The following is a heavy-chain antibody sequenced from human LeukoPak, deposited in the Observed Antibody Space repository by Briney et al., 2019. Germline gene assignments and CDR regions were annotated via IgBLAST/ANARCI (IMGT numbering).Heavy chain of an antibody. CDR2: ISGSGDDS. CDR1: GFTFSSYA. V-gene: IGHV3-23*01. CDR3: ATGRGFSPLTYSDY. Sequence: GGSLRLSCAASGFTFSSYAMSWVRQAPGKGLEWVSGISGSGDDSYYADSVKGRFTISRDNSENTVFLQMNSLTAEDTAIYYCATGRGFSPLTYSDYWGQGTLVTVPS. D-gene: IGHD5-18*01. J-gene: IGHJ4*02.